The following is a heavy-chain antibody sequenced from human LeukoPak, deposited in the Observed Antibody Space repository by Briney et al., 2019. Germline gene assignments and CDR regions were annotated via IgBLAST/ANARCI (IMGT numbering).Heavy chain of an antibody. V-gene: IGHV1-24*01. D-gene: IGHD6-19*01. CDR3: ATADSSGWYIDY. Sequence: GASVKVSCKVSGYTLTELSMHWVRQAPGTGLEWMGGFDPEDGETIYAQKFQGRVTMTEDTSTDTAYMELSSLRSEDTAVYYCATADSSGWYIDYWGQGTLVTVSS. CDR1: GYTLTELS. CDR2: FDPEDGET. J-gene: IGHJ4*02.